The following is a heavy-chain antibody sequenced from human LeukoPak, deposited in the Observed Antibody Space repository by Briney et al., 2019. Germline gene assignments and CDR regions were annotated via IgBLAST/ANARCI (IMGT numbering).Heavy chain of an antibody. J-gene: IGHJ4*02. Sequence: GGSLRLSCAASGFTFSSYSMNWVRRAPGKGLEWVSSISSSSSYIYYADSVKGRFTISRDNAKNSLYLQMNSLRAEDTAVYYCARDCGYSCGYGYWGQGTLVTVSS. CDR3: ARDCGYSCGYGY. V-gene: IGHV3-21*01. D-gene: IGHD5-18*01. CDR2: ISSSSSYI. CDR1: GFTFSSYS.